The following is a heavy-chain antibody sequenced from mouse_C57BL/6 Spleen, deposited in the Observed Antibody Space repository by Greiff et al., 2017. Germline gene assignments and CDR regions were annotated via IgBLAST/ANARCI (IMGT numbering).Heavy chain of an antibody. V-gene: IGHV14-4*01. Sequence: VQLQQSGAELVRPGASVKLSCTASGFNIKDDYMHWVKQRPEQGLEWIGWIDPENGDTEYASKFQGKATITATTSANTAYLQLSSLTSEDTAVYYWILYCNYDNAMDYWGQGTSVTVSS. J-gene: IGHJ4*01. CDR2: IDPENGDT. CDR3: ILYCNYDNAMDY. CDR1: GFNIKDDY. D-gene: IGHD2-1*01.